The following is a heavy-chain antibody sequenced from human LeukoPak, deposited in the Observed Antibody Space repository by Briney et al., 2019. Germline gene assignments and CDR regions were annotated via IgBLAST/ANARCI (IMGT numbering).Heavy chain of an antibody. CDR1: GGTFSSYA. V-gene: IGHV1-69*13. CDR3: ARGEYSSSAPFDY. Sequence: SVKVSCKASGGTFSSYAISWVRQAPGQGLEWMGGIIPIFGTANYAQKFQGRVTITADESTSTAYMELSSLRSEATAVYYCARGEYSSSAPFDYWGQGTLVTVSS. CDR2: IIPIFGTA. J-gene: IGHJ4*02. D-gene: IGHD6-6*01.